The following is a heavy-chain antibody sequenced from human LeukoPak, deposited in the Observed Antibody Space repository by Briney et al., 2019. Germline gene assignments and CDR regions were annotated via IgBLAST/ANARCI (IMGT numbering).Heavy chain of an antibody. V-gene: IGHV3-30-3*01. D-gene: IGHD2-15*01. CDR2: ISYDGSNK. Sequence: GRSLRLSCAASGFTFSSYAMHWVRQAPGKGLEWVAVISYDGSNKYYADSVKGRFTISRDNSKNTLYLQMNSLRAEDTAVYYCARGWCSGGSCYRFYYYGMDVWGQGTTVTVSS. CDR3: ARGWCSGGSCYRFYYYGMDV. J-gene: IGHJ6*02. CDR1: GFTFSSYA.